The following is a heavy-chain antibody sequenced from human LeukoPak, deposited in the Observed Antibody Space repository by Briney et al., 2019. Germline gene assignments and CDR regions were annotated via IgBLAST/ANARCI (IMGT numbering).Heavy chain of an antibody. CDR2: IYSGGDT. CDR3: ARDPPAVALHTYA. V-gene: IGHV3-66*01. J-gene: IGHJ5*02. Sequence: GGSLRLSCAASGFTVSNNYMNWVRQAPGKGLEWVSLIYSGGDTSYADSVKGRFTVSRDHSKNTLYLQMNSLRAEDTAVYYCARDPPAVALHTYAWSQGTLVIVSS. D-gene: IGHD6-13*01. CDR1: GFTVSNNY.